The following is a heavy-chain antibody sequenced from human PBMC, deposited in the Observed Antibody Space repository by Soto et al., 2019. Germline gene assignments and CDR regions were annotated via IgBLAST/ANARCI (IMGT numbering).Heavy chain of an antibody. CDR1: GGSISSSSYY. V-gene: IGHV4-39*01. Sequence: KTSETLSLTCTVSGGSISSSSYYWGWIRQPPGKGLEWIGSIYYSGSTYYNPSLKSRVTISVDTSKNQFSLKLSSVTAADTAVYYCARLGGSGYYYYYGMDVWGQGTTVTVSS. D-gene: IGHD2-15*01. CDR3: ARLGGSGYYYYYGMDV. CDR2: IYYSGST. J-gene: IGHJ6*02.